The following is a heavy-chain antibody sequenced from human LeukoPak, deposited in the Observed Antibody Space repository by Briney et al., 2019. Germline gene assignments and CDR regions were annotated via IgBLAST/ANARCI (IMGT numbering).Heavy chain of an antibody. CDR1: GFTFRNYD. CDR2: ISDDGSK. CDR3: ARGGGDRNPFDY. V-gene: IGHV3-33*08. D-gene: IGHD4-17*01. J-gene: IGHJ4*02. Sequence: GGSLRLSCAASGFTFRNYDMHWVRQAPGKGLEWVAVISDDGSKHHADSVKGRFIISRDNSKNTLYLQMNSLRAEDAAVYYCARGGGDRNPFDYWGQGTLVTVSS.